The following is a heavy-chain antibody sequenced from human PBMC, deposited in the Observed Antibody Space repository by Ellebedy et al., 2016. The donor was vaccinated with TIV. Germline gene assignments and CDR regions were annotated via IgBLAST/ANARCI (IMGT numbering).Heavy chain of an antibody. D-gene: IGHD3-3*01. Sequence: SGPTLVKPTQTLTLTCPFSGFSLSTSGVGVSWIRQPPGKALEWLALIYWNDDKRYSPSLKNRITITKDTSKNQVVLTMTNMEPVDTASYYCTHRLRILEWSSPFDSWGQGTLVTVSS. CDR2: IYWNDDK. CDR1: GFSLSTSGVG. J-gene: IGHJ4*02. V-gene: IGHV2-5*01. CDR3: THRLRILEWSSPFDS.